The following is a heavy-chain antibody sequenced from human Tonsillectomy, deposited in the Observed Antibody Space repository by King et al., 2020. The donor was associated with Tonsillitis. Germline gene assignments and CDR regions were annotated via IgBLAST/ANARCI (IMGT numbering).Heavy chain of an antibody. D-gene: IGHD6-19*01. J-gene: IGHJ4*02. CDR1: GFTFSSYG. V-gene: IGHV3-33*08. Sequence: HVQLVESGGGVVQPGRSLRLSCAASGFTFSSYGMHWVRQAPGKGLEWVAVIWYDGSNKYYAASVKGRFTISRDNSKNTLYLPMNSLRAEDTAVYYCARGSGGHYFDYWGQGTLVTVSS. CDR2: IWYDGSNK. CDR3: ARGSGGHYFDY.